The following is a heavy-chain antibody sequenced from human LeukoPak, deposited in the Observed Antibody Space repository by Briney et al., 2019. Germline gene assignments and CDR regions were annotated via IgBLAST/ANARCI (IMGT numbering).Heavy chain of an antibody. CDR2: INPNSGGT. J-gene: IGHJ5*02. V-gene: IGHV1-2*02. CDR3: ARADRLHGGPYLIGP. CDR1: GYTFTGYY. Sequence: ASVKVSCKASGYTFTGYYMHWVRQAPGQGLEWMGWINPNSGGTSSAQKFQGRVTMTRDTSITTVYMEMSWLTSDDTAIYYCARADRLHGGPYLIGPWGQGTVVTVSS. D-gene: IGHD2-21*01.